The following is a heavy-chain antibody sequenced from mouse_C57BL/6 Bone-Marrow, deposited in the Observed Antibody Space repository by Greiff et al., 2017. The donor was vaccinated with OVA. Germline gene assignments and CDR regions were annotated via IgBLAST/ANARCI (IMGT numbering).Heavy chain of an antibody. J-gene: IGHJ1*03. Sequence: QVQLQQPGPELVKPGASVKLSCKASGYTFTSYWMHWVKQRPGQGLEWIGNINPSNGGTNYNEKFKSKATLTVDKSSSTAYMRLSSLTSEDSAVYYCARCLRRDWYFDGWGTGTTVTVSS. CDR2: INPSNGGT. CDR1: GYTFTSYW. CDR3: ARCLRRDWYFDG. V-gene: IGHV1-53*01. D-gene: IGHD2-12*01.